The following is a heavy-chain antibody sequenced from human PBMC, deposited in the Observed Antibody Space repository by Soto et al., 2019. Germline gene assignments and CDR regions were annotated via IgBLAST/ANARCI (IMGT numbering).Heavy chain of an antibody. J-gene: IGHJ6*03. Sequence: ASVQVSCKASGYTFTSYGISWVRQAPGQGLEWMGWISAYNGNTNYAQKLQGRVTMTTDTSTSTAYMELRSLRSDDTAVYYCARVIKEVVVTTVTIYMDVWGKGTTVTVSS. CDR3: ARVIKEVVVTTVTIYMDV. CDR1: GYTFTSYG. CDR2: ISAYNGNT. D-gene: IGHD4-17*01. V-gene: IGHV1-18*01.